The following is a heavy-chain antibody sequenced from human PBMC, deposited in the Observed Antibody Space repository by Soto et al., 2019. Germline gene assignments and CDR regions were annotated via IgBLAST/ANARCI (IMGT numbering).Heavy chain of an antibody. J-gene: IGHJ2*01. CDR1: GFTFSSYG. Sequence: VQLVESGGGVVQPGRSLRLSCGASGFTFSSYGMHWVRQAPGKGLEWVAVIWYDGSNQYYADSVRGRFTISRDNSKNSLEMERNRAGAEDTSECYCAGDTGCRGQNYCYFDLWGRGTLVTVSS. V-gene: IGHV3-33*01. D-gene: IGHD3-10*01. CDR2: IWYDGSNQ. CDR3: AGDTGCRGQNYCYFDL.